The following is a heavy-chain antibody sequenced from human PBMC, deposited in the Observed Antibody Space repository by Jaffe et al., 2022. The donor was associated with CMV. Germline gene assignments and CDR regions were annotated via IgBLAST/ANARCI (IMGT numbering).Heavy chain of an antibody. CDR3: ARMLGWFGEPTYYYYYMDV. CDR1: GFSLSTSGMC. Sequence: QVTLRESGPALVKPTQTLTLTCTFSGFSLSTSGMCVSWIRQPPGKALEWLARIDWDDDKYYSTSLKTRLTISKDTSKNQVVLTMTNMDPVDTATYYCARMLGWFGEPTYYYYYMDVWGKGTTVTVSS. D-gene: IGHD3-10*01. CDR2: IDWDDDK. J-gene: IGHJ6*03. V-gene: IGHV2-70*15.